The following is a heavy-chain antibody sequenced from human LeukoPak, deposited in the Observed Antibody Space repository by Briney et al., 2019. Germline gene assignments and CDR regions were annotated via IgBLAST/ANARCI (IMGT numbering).Heavy chain of an antibody. Sequence: GGSLRLSCAASGFNFNGFRMNWVRQTPDKGLEWVSSISSSSNYIYYADSVKGRFTISRDNAKNSLYLQMNSLRAEDTAVYYCARDLGMVRELDYWGQGTLVTVSS. CDR3: ARDLGMVRELDY. CDR2: ISSSSNYI. CDR1: GFNFNGFR. D-gene: IGHD3-10*01. V-gene: IGHV3-21*01. J-gene: IGHJ4*02.